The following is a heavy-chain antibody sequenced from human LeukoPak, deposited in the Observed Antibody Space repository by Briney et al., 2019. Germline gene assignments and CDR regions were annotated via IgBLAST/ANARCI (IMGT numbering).Heavy chain of an antibody. V-gene: IGHV3-23*01. D-gene: IGHD6-13*01. CDR3: ARAGVYSSSWYRCYFDY. CDR2: ISGSGGST. CDR1: GFTFSSYA. Sequence: GGSLRLSCAASGFTFSSYAMSWVRQAPGKGLEWVSAISGSGGSTYYADSVKGRFTISRDNSKNTLYLQMNSLRAEDTAVYYCARAGVYSSSWYRCYFDYWGQGTLVTVSS. J-gene: IGHJ4*02.